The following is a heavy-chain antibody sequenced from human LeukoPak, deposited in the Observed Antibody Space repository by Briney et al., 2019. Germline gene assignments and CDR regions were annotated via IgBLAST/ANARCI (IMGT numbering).Heavy chain of an antibody. CDR2: IYSAGTA. D-gene: IGHD5-18*01. J-gene: IGHJ4*02. Sequence: GGSLRLSCAASGFTFSSYWMHWVRQAPGKGLEWVSVIYSAGTAYYADSVKGRFTISRDNSENTLYLQMNSLRAEDTAVYYCARGSLGTAMVHDCWGQGTLVTVSS. CDR1: GFTFSSYW. V-gene: IGHV3-53*01. CDR3: ARGSLGTAMVHDC.